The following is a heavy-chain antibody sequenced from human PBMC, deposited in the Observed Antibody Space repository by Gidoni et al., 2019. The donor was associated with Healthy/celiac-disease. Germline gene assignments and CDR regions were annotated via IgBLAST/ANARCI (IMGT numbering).Heavy chain of an antibody. D-gene: IGHD3-22*01. V-gene: IGHV1-18*01. Sequence: QVQLVQSGAEVKKPGASVKVYCKASGYNCTSEGISWVRQAPGQGLEWMGWISAYNGNTNYAQKLQGRVTMPTDTSTSTAYMELRSLRSDDTAVYYCARDLADYYDSSGYYQYFDYWGQGTLVTVSS. CDR3: ARDLADYYDSSGYYQYFDY. J-gene: IGHJ4*02. CDR1: GYNCTSEG. CDR2: ISAYNGNT.